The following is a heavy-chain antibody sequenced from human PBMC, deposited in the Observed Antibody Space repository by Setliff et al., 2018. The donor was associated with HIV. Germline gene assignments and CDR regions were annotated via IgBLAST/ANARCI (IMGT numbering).Heavy chain of an antibody. CDR3: VTSSSWSSRLNF. V-gene: IGHV4-61*09. Sequence: PSETLSLTCSVSGGSISSGSYYWTWIRQPAGKGPEWIGHIYTNGYTNYNPSLKSRVTISVDTSKNQFSLKLTSVTAADTAVYYCVTSSSWSSRLNFWGQGMLVTVSS. CDR2: IYTNGYT. CDR1: GGSISSGSYY. J-gene: IGHJ4*02. D-gene: IGHD6-13*01.